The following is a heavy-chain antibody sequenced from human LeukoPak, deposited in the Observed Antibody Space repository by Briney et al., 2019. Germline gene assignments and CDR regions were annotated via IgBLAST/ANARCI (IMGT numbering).Heavy chain of an antibody. D-gene: IGHD2-21*02. V-gene: IGHV3-30*18. CDR3: AKGQYFVTGYYYYLDV. CDR1: GFNFSSDA. CDR2: LSYDGSNR. Sequence: GGSLRLSCAASGFNFSSDAMHWVRQAPGKGLEWVAVLSYDGSNRHYADSVKGRFTISRDNSKNTLYLQMNSLRAEDTAVYYCAKGQYFVTGYYYYLDVWGKGTTVTISS. J-gene: IGHJ6*03.